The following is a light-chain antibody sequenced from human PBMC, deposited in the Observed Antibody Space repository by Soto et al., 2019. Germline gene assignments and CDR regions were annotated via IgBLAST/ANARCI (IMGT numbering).Light chain of an antibody. CDR3: AAWDDSLNGWV. Sequence: QSVLTQPPSMSGAPGQRVTMSCTGSSSNLGAGYDVHWYQRLPGAAPKLLIYSNNQRPSGVPDRFSGSKSGTSASLAISGLQSEDEADYYCAAWDDSLNGWVFGGGTKLTVL. CDR2: SNN. CDR1: SSNLGAGYD. J-gene: IGLJ3*02. V-gene: IGLV1-40*01.